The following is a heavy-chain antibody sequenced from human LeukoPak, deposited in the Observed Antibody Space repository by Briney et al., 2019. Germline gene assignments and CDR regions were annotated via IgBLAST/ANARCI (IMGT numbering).Heavy chain of an antibody. Sequence: GESLRLSCAASALMFSGSPMHWVRQASGKGLEWVGHIRTKANNYATIYAASVKGRFTICRDDSKNTAYLQMNSLKTEDTAVYYCARPSQYGSGTDYYFDSWGQGTLVTVSS. V-gene: IGHV3-73*01. CDR2: IRTKANNYAT. D-gene: IGHD3-10*01. CDR3: ARPSQYGSGTDYYFDS. CDR1: ALMFSGSP. J-gene: IGHJ4*02.